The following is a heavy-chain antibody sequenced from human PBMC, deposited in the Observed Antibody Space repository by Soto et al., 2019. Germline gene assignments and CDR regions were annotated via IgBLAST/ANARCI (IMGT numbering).Heavy chain of an antibody. V-gene: IGHV4-39*07. CDR1: GGSISSSSYY. CDR2: IYYSGST. CDR3: AREEGYSYGTLGYFDY. Sequence: SETLSLTCTVSGGSISSSSYYWGWIRQPPGKGLEWIGSIYYSGSTYYNPSLKSRVTISVDTSKNQFSLKLSSVTAADTAVYYCAREEGYSYGTLGYFDYWGQGTLVTVSS. J-gene: IGHJ4*02. D-gene: IGHD5-18*01.